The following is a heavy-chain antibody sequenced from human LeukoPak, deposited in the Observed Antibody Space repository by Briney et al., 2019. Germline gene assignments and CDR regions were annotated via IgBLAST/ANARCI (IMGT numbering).Heavy chain of an antibody. Sequence: ASVKVPCKVSGYRVSESSMHWVRQAPGKGLEWMGGFDPDDRKTIYAQKFQGRFTMTEDTSTDTAYMELSSLRSEDTAVYFCATIVSGVDDYFYYYMDVWGKGTPVTVSS. V-gene: IGHV1-24*01. J-gene: IGHJ6*03. CDR1: GYRVSESS. D-gene: IGHD1-26*01. CDR2: FDPDDRKT. CDR3: ATIVSGVDDYFYYYMDV.